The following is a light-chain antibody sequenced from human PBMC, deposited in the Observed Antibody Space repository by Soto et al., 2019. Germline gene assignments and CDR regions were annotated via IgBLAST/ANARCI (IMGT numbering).Light chain of an antibody. Sequence: QSALTQPRSVSGSPGQSVTISCTGTSSDVGTYYSVSWYQQHPGKAPKLMIYDVNKRPSGVPNRFSGSMSGNTASLTISGLQADDEADYHCSSYAGNYTLDFGGGTQLTVL. J-gene: IGLJ2*01. CDR2: DVN. CDR1: SSDVGTYYS. V-gene: IGLV2-11*01. CDR3: SSYAGNYTLD.